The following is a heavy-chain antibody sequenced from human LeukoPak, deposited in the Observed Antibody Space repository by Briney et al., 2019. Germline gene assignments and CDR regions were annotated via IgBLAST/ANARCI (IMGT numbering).Heavy chain of an antibody. D-gene: IGHD5-18*01. Sequence: GGSLRLSCTASGFSFRYYTLSWVRQAPGQGLEWVGFIRNQGYGGNTQYSASGEGRFTIAREENKSIAYRQMKRLKGEDTAVYYCARVRLWDRETSYYYGMDVWGQGTTVTVSS. CDR2: IRNQGYGGNT. J-gene: IGHJ6*02. V-gene: IGHV3-49*04. CDR1: GFSFRYYT. CDR3: ARVRLWDRETSYYYGMDV.